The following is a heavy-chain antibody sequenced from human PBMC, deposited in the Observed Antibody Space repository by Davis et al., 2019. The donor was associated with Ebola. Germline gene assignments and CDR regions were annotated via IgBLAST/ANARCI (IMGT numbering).Heavy chain of an antibody. D-gene: IGHD3-10*01. Sequence: MPSETLSLTCTVSGGSISGDYCSWIRQPPAKGLEWIGYIHDSGSTNYNPSLKSRVPITVDTSKNQYSLKLSSVIAADTAVYYCARGRIWAYGSGSYYGYFDYWGQGTLVTVSS. V-gene: IGHV4-59*01. CDR2: IHDSGST. CDR1: GGSISGDY. J-gene: IGHJ4*02. CDR3: ARGRIWAYGSGSYYGYFDY.